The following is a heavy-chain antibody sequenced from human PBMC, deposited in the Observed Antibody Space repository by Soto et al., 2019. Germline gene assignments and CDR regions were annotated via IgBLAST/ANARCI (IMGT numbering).Heavy chain of an antibody. J-gene: IGHJ3*02. CDR2: IYPGDSDT. CDR3: ARLILGATDAFDI. D-gene: IGHD1-26*01. V-gene: IGHV5-51*01. Sequence: PGETLKISCKGSGYSFTNYWIGWVRQMPGKGLEWMGIIYPGDSDTRYSPSFQGQVTISADKSISTAYLQWSSLKASDTAMYYCARLILGATDAFDIWGQGTMVTVSS. CDR1: GYSFTNYW.